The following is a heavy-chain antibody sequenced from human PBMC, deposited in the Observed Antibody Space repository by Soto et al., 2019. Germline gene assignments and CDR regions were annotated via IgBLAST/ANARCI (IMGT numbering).Heavy chain of an antibody. CDR2: ISSSSSYI. D-gene: IGHD3-16*02. CDR3: ARDAPPHDYIWGSYRPFDY. CDR1: GFTFSSYS. V-gene: IGHV3-21*01. Sequence: GGSLRLSCAASGFTFSSYSMNWVRQAPGKGLEWVSSISSSSSYIYYADSVKGRFTISRDNAKNSLYLQMNSLRAEDTAVYYCARDAPPHDYIWGSYRPFDYWGQGTLVTVSS. J-gene: IGHJ4*02.